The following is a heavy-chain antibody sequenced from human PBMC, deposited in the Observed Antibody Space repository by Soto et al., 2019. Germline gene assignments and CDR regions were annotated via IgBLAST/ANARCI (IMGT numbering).Heavy chain of an antibody. D-gene: IGHD2-2*01. V-gene: IGHV3-7*01. CDR3: AKNNRYCSSTNCFVFDY. J-gene: IGHJ4*02. CDR1: GFTFSGYW. Sequence: EVQLVESGGGLVQPGGSLRLSCAAPGFTFSGYWMSWVRQAPGKGLEWVANIKQDGSEKYYVDSVKGRFTISRDNAKNSLYLLMNSLRAEDTAVYYCAKNNRYCSSTNCFVFDYWGQGTLVTVSS. CDR2: IKQDGSEK.